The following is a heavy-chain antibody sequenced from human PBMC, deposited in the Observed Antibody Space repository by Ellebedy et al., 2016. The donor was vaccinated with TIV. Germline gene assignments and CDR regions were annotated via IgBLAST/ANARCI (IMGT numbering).Heavy chain of an antibody. CDR1: GGSISSYY. D-gene: IGHD4-17*01. CDR3: ARGVYGDYGVDY. CDR2: IYSSGST. V-gene: IGHV4-59*01. Sequence: SETLSLTCSVSGGSISSYYWSWIRQPPGKGLEWIGYIYSSGSTNYNPSLKSRVTISIDTSRSQFSLNLSSVSAADTAVYYCARGVYGDYGVDYWGQGTLVTVSS. J-gene: IGHJ4*02.